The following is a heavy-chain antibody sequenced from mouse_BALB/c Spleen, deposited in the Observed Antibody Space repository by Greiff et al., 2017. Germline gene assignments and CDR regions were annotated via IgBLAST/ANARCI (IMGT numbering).Heavy chain of an antibody. Sequence: EVQGVESGGGLVQPGGSLRLSCATSGFTFTDYYMSWVRQPPGKALEWLGFIRNKANGYTTEYSASVKGRFTISRDNSQSILYLQMNTLRAEDSATYYCARGPTFDYWGQGTTLTVSS. CDR2: IRNKANGYTT. J-gene: IGHJ2*01. CDR1: GFTFTDYY. CDR3: ARGPTFDY. D-gene: IGHD2-10*01. V-gene: IGHV7-3*02.